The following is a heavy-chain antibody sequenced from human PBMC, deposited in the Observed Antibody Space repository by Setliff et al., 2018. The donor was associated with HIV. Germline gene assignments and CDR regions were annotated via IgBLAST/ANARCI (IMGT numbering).Heavy chain of an antibody. D-gene: IGHD4-17*01. J-gene: IGHJ4*02. CDR3: ARGQTSVTLQFDH. V-gene: IGHV1-2*02. Sequence: ASVKVSCKSSGYTFTGSFMHWVRQAPGQGLEWMGWINCNSGGTYYAQNFQGRVTMTRDTSINTAYMELSSLRAEDTAVYYCARGQTSVTLQFDHWGQGTLVTVSS. CDR1: GYTFTGSF. CDR2: INCNSGGT.